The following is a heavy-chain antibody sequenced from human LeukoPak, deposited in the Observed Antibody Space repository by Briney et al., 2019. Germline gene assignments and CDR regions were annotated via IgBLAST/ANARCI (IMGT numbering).Heavy chain of an antibody. V-gene: IGHV3-23*01. CDR1: GFTFGDYA. D-gene: IGHD3-16*02. CDR3: AKAPDFVWGSYRNNYFDS. Sequence: PGGSLRLSCVAPGFTFGDYAMTWVRQAPGKGLEWVSAITGSGPTTYYAASVQGRFTISRDNSNNHVFLQMNNLRVDDTALYYCAKAPDFVWGSYRNNYFDSWGQGTLVSVS. CDR2: ITGSGPTT. J-gene: IGHJ5*01.